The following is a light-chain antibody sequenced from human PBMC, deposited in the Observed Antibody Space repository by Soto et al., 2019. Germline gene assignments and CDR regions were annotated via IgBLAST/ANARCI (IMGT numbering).Light chain of an antibody. CDR3: QQSYITPLT. CDR1: QSISSY. CDR2: AAS. J-gene: IGKJ4*01. V-gene: IGKV1-39*01. Sequence: DIQMTQSPSSLSASVGDRVTITCRASQSISSYLNWYQQTPGKAPKLLIYAASSLQSGVPSRFSGSGSGTDFTLTISSLQPEDFATYYWQQSYITPLTFGGGTKVELK.